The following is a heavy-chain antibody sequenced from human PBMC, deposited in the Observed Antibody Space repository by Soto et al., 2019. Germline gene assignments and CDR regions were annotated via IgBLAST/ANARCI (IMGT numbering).Heavy chain of an antibody. Sequence: AGGVLIIAAGTSWFTFIGSGCPAVPPAPGKGLEWVAVISYDGSNKYYADSVKGRFTICRDNSKNTLYLQMNSLRAEDTAVYYCAKGRALLWFGELRAWGQGTLVTVSS. V-gene: IGHV3-30*18. CDR1: WFTFIGSG. CDR3: AKGRALLWFGELRA. CDR2: ISYDGSNK. J-gene: IGHJ4*02. D-gene: IGHD3-10*01.